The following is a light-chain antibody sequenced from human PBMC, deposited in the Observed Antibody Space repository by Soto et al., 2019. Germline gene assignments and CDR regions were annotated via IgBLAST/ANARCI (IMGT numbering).Light chain of an antibody. CDR2: AGS. CDR3: SSSAGSNHWGV. J-gene: IGLJ3*02. CDR1: SSNVGSYDY. Sequence: QSALTQPPSASGSHGQSVTLSFTGTSSNVGSYDYVSWYQQHPGKAPKLMIYAGSKRPSGVPDRFSGSKSGNTASLTVSGLQAEDEADYYCSSSAGSNHWGVFGGGTKLTVL. V-gene: IGLV2-8*01.